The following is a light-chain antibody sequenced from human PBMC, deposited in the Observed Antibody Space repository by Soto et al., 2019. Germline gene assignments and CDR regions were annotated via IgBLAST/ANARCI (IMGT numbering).Light chain of an antibody. Sequence: DIQMTQSPSSLSASVGDRLTITCRASQSISSYLNWYQQKPWKAPKLLIYAASSLQSGVPSRFSGSGSGTDFTLTISSLQPEDFATYYCQQSYSTPITFGQGTRLEIK. CDR1: QSISSY. CDR3: QQSYSTPIT. CDR2: AAS. J-gene: IGKJ5*01. V-gene: IGKV1-39*01.